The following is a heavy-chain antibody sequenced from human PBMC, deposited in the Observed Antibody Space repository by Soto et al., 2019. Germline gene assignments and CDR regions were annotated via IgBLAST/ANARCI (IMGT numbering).Heavy chain of an antibody. CDR1: GFPFAPST. D-gene: IGHD2-21*02. V-gene: IGHV3-23*01. CDR3: AKRDVPHSTSNADVYDH. Sequence: EVQLLQSGGGLVQPGGSLTLSCGVSGFPFAPSTMSWVRQAPGKGLEWVSTISVRVGSPYSADSVQGRFTVSSDISDNTLFLRMTSLTADDTAVECCAKRDVPHSTSNADVYDHWGRGVLVTVSS. J-gene: IGHJ4*02. CDR2: ISVRVGSP.